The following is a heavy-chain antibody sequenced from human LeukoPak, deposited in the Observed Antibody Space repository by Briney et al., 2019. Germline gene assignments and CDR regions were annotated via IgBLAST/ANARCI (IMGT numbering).Heavy chain of an antibody. CDR2: IYYSGST. CDR1: GGSISSSSYY. J-gene: IGHJ4*02. V-gene: IGHV4-39*07. CDR3: ARNALRFFDY. D-gene: IGHD4-17*01. Sequence: SEALSLTCTVSGGSISSSSYYWGWIRQPSGKGLEWIGSIYYSGSTYYNPSLKSRVTISVDTSKNQFSLKLSSVTAADTAVYYCARNALRFFDYWGQGTLVTVSS.